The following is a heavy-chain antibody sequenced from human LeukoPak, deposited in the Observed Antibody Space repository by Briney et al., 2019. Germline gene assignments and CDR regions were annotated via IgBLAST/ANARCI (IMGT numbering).Heavy chain of an antibody. CDR2: IYYSGST. CDR3: ARSRHGTYYDFWSGYYLDY. V-gene: IGHV4-59*08. J-gene: IGHJ4*02. D-gene: IGHD3-3*01. Sequence: PSETLSLTCTVSGGSISSYYRSWIRQPPGKGLEWIGYIYYSGSTNYNPSLKSRVTISVDTSKNQFSLKLSSVTAADTAVYYCARSRHGTYYDFWSGYYLDYWGQGTLVTVSS. CDR1: GGSISSYY.